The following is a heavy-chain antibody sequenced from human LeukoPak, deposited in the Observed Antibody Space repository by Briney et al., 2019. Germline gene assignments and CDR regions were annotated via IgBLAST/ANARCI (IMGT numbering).Heavy chain of an antibody. CDR1: GGSISSSS. D-gene: IGHD5-18*01. Sequence: LSLTCTVSGGSISSSSYYWGWIRQAPGKGLEWVAVISYDGSNKYYADSVQGRFTISRDNSKNTLYLQMNSLRAEDTAVYYCARAITNYGYIFDYWGQGTLVTVSS. CDR3: ARAITNYGYIFDY. J-gene: IGHJ4*02. CDR2: ISYDGSNK. V-gene: IGHV3-30*03.